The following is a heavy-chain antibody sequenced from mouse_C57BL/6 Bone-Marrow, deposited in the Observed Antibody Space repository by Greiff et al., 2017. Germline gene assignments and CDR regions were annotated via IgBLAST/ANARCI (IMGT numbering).Heavy chain of an antibody. Sequence: VHVKQSGAELVRPGASVKLSCTASGFNIKDDYMHWVKQRPEQGLEWIGWIDPENGDTEYASKFQGKATITADTSSNTAYLQLSSLTSEDTAVXYCTTYTPDGYPCWYVDVWGTGTTVTVSS. J-gene: IGHJ1*03. CDR3: TTYTPDGYPCWYVDV. D-gene: IGHD2-3*01. V-gene: IGHV14-4*01. CDR1: GFNIKDDY. CDR2: IDPENGDT.